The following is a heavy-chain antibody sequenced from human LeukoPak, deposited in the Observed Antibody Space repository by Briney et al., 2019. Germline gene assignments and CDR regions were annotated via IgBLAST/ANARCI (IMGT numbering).Heavy chain of an antibody. CDR3: ARFTPHFDY. CDR2: IYYSGST. J-gene: IGHJ4*02. V-gene: IGHV4-39*07. Sequence: SETLSLTCTVSGGSISSSSYYWGWIRQPPGKGLEWIGSIYYSGSTYYNPSLKSRVTISVDTSKNQFSLKLSSVTAADTAVYYCARFTPHFDYWGQGTLVTVSS. CDR1: GGSISSSSYY.